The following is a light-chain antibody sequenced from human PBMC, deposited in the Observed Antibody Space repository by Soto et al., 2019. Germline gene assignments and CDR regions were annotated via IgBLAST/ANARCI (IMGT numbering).Light chain of an antibody. CDR2: GNT. Sequence: QSVLTQPPSVSWAPGQRVTLSCTWSSSNIGAGYDVHWYQQLPGTAPTLLISGNTDRPSGVPDRFSGSKSGTSASLAITGLQTEDEADYYCQSFDRSLTAWVFGGGTKLTVL. J-gene: IGLJ3*02. CDR1: SSNIGAGYD. CDR3: QSFDRSLTAWV. V-gene: IGLV1-40*01.